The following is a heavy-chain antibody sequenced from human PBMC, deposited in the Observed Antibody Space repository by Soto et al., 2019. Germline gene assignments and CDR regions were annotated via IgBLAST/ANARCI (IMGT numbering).Heavy chain of an antibody. CDR1: GGSISGGDYY. Sequence: SETLSLTCTVSGGSISGGDYYWSWIRQPPGKGLEWIGYIYYSGSTYYNPSPKSRVTISVDTSKNQFSLKLSSVTAADTAVYYCARGAAYITIFGVVSNWFDPWGQGTLVTVSS. D-gene: IGHD3-3*01. V-gene: IGHV4-30-4*01. CDR2: IYYSGST. CDR3: ARGAAYITIFGVVSNWFDP. J-gene: IGHJ5*02.